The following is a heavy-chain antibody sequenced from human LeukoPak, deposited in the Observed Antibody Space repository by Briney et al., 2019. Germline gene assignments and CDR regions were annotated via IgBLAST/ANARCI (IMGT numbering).Heavy chain of an antibody. J-gene: IGHJ4*02. CDR3: AKGNRVQLWLGFDY. Sequence: SGGSLRLSCAASGFTFSSYGMHWVRQAPGKGLEWVAVISYDGSNKYYADSVKGRFTISRDNSKNTLYLQMNSLRAEDTAVYYCAKGNRVQLWLGFDYWGQGTLVTVSS. CDR2: ISYDGSNK. V-gene: IGHV3-30*18. CDR1: GFTFSSYG. D-gene: IGHD5-18*01.